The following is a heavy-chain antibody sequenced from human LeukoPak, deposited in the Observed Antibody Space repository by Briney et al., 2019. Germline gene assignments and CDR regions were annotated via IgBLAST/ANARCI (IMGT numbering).Heavy chain of an antibody. CDR2: IYYSGRT. J-gene: IGHJ4*02. Sequence: SETLSLTCTVSGGSISSYYWSWIRQPPGKGLEWIGYIYYSGRTNYNPSLKSRVTISVDTSKNQFSLKLSSVTAADTAVYYCARKIGYSSSWFDYWGQGTLVTVSS. D-gene: IGHD6-13*01. V-gene: IGHV4-59*08. CDR3: ARKIGYSSSWFDY. CDR1: GGSISSYY.